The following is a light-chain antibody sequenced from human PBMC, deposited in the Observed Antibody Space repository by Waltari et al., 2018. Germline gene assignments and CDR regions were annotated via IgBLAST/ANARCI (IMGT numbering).Light chain of an antibody. V-gene: IGLV3-25*03. CDR2: RDN. CDR3: QSADSSGTYVV. CDR1: ALSKQY. Sequence: SYELTQPPSVSVSPGQTARTTCSADALSKQYAYWYQQKPGQAPVLAMYRDNERPSGIPERFSGSSSGTTVTLTISGVQAEDEADYYCQSADSSGTYVVFGGGTKLTVL. J-gene: IGLJ2*01.